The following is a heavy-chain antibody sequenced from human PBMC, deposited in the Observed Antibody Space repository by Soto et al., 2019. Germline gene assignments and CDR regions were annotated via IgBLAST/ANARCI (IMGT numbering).Heavy chain of an antibody. Sequence: EVQLVESGGGLVQPGGSLRLSCTASRFAFSSSGMNWVRQAPGKGLGWVSYISGSSFTIYYADSVKGRFTISRDNARNSLYLQMNSLRAEDTAVYYCASYNWNDVKAFDFWGQGTMVTVSS. D-gene: IGHD1-1*01. CDR2: ISGSSFTI. CDR3: ASYNWNDVKAFDF. CDR1: RFAFSSSG. V-gene: IGHV3-48*01. J-gene: IGHJ3*01.